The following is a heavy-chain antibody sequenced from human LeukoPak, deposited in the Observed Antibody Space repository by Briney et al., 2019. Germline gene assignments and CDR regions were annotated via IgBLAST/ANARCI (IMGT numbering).Heavy chain of an antibody. D-gene: IGHD2-2*01. CDR3: ARRYRSSTSCYHGMDV. Sequence: SETLSLTCAVYGGSFSGYYWSWIRQPPGKGLEWIGEINHSGSTNYNPSLKSRVTISVDTSKNQFSLKLSSVIAADTAVYYCARRYRSSTSCYHGMDVWGQGTTVTVSS. CDR1: GGSFSGYY. CDR2: INHSGST. V-gene: IGHV4-34*01. J-gene: IGHJ6*02.